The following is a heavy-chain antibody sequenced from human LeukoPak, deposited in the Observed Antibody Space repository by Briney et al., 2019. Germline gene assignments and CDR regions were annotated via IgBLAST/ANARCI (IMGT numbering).Heavy chain of an antibody. CDR1: GYTFTSYA. CDR3: ASPKGAYYDDAFDI. Sequence: GASVKVSCKASGYTFTSYAMNWVRQAPGQGLEWMGWINTNTGNPTYAQGFTGRFVFSLDTSVSTAYLQISSLKAEDTAVYYCASPKGAYYDDAFDIWGQGTMVTVSS. CDR2: INTNTGNP. V-gene: IGHV7-4-1*02. D-gene: IGHD1-26*01. J-gene: IGHJ3*02.